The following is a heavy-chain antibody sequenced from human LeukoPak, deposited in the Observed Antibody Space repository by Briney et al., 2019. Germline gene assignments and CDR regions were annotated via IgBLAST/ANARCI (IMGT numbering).Heavy chain of an antibody. CDR2: IGNKAYSGST. CDR1: GSTFGDYA. D-gene: IGHD6-19*01. J-gene: IGHJ4*02. Sequence: GGSLRLSCTASGSTFGDYAMSWFRQAPGKGLEWVGFIGNKAYSGSTKYAASVKGRFIISRDDSKSIAYLQMNSLNTKDTAVYYCSRGGGSGRYYFDYWGQGAPVTVSA. CDR3: SRGGGSGRYYFDY. V-gene: IGHV3-49*03.